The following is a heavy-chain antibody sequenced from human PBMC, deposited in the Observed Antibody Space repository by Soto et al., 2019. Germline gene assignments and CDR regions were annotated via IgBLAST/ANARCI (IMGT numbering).Heavy chain of an antibody. CDR1: GYTFTSYA. CDR3: ARPLYADYFDY. V-gene: IGHV1-3*01. D-gene: IGHD4-17*01. J-gene: IGHJ4*02. CDR2: VNAGNGYT. Sequence: ASVKVSCKASGYTFTSYALHWVRQAPGQGLEWMGWVNAGNGYTKYSQNFQGRVTITRDTSATTSYMELSGLRSEDTAVYYCARPLYADYFDYWGQGTLVTVSS.